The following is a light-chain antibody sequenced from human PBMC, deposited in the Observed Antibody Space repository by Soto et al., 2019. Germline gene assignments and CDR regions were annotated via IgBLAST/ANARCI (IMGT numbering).Light chain of an antibody. CDR2: YAS. CDR3: QQYNNCQPIT. Sequence: EIMMTQSPATLSVSPGERATLSCRASQSVRNNLAWYQHKPGQVPRLLIYYASTRATGIPARFSGSGSGTEFTLTISSLQSEDVAVYYWQQYNNCQPITFGQGTRLEIK. J-gene: IGKJ5*01. V-gene: IGKV3-15*01. CDR1: QSVRNN.